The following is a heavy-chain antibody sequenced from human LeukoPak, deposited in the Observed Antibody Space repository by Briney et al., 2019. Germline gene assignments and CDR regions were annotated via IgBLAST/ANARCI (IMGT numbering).Heavy chain of an antibody. J-gene: IGHJ4*02. Sequence: SETLSPTCTVSGGSISSYYWSWIRQPPGKGLEWIGYIYYSGSTNYNPSLKSRVTISVDTSKNQFSLKLSSVTAADTAVYYCARGYGSGSYFDYWGQGTLVTVSS. D-gene: IGHD3-10*01. V-gene: IGHV4-59*08. CDR3: ARGYGSGSYFDY. CDR2: IYYSGST. CDR1: GGSISSYY.